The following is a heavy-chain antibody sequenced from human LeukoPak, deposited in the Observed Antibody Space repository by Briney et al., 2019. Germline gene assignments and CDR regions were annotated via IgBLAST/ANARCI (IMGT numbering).Heavy chain of an antibody. V-gene: IGHV4-4*07. CDR3: ARGADFGDYGLNWFDP. CDR2: IHTSGST. D-gene: IGHD4-17*01. Sequence: PSETLSLTCTVSGGSISSYYWSWIRQPAGKGLEWIGRIHTSGSTNYNPSLKSRVTMSVDTPKNQFSLKLSSVTAADTAVYYCARGADFGDYGLNWFDPWGQGTLVTVSS. J-gene: IGHJ5*02. CDR1: GGSISSYY.